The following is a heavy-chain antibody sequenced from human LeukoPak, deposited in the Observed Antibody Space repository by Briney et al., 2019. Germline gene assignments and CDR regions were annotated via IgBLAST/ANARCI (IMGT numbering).Heavy chain of an antibody. CDR3: AKSTSPLYYYYGMDV. D-gene: IGHD2-2*01. CDR2: ISGSGGST. CDR1: GFTFNGYA. Sequence: GGSLRLSCAASGFTFNGYAMSWVRQAPGKGLEWVSTISGSGGSTYYADSVKGRFTISRDNSKNTLYLQLNSLRAEDTAVYYCAKSTSPLYYYYGMDVWGQGTTVTVSS. V-gene: IGHV3-23*01. J-gene: IGHJ6*02.